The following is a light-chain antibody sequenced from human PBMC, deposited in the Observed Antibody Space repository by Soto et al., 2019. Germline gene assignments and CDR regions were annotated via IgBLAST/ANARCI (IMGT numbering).Light chain of an antibody. J-gene: IGKJ1*01. CDR2: HAS. CDR3: QQYNSYS. V-gene: IGKV1-5*01. CDR1: QSISNW. Sequence: IQLTQSPCTLPASVGDRVTLTCRASQSISNWLAWYQQKPGTAPKLLIYHASILETAVPSRFSGNGSGTEFTLTISSLQPGDFATYYCQQYNSYSFGQGTKVDIK.